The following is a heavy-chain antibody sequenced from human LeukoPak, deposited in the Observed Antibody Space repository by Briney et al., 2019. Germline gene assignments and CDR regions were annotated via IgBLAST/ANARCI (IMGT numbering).Heavy chain of an antibody. CDR3: ARESTVTTGPLYYYYYMDV. V-gene: IGHV3-21*01. CDR1: GFTFSSYS. CDR2: ISSSSSYI. D-gene: IGHD4-17*01. Sequence: GGSLRLSCAASGFTFSSYSMNWVRQAPGKGREGVSSISSSSSYIYYADSVKGRFTISRDNAKNSLYLQMNSMRAEDTAVYYCARESTVTTGPLYYYYYMDVWGKGTTVTVSS. J-gene: IGHJ6*03.